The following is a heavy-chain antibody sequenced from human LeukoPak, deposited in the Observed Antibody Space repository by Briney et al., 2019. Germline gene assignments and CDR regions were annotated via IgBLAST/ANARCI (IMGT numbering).Heavy chain of an antibody. D-gene: IGHD6-13*01. Sequence: SQTLSLSCTVSGGSISSGSYYWSWIRQPAGKGLEWIGRIYTSGSTNYNPSLKSRVTISVDTYQNKLSLRLSTVTAADTAVCYCARDLAAAGSGVDYWAQRTLVTVSS. J-gene: IGHJ4*02. CDR1: GGSISSGSYY. CDR2: IYTSGST. CDR3: ARDLAAAGSGVDY. V-gene: IGHV4-61*02.